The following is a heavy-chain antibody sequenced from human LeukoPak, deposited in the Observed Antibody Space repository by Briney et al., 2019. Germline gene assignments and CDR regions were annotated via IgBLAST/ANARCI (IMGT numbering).Heavy chain of an antibody. Sequence: ASVKVFWKASGNTLSGYYMLWVLQDAGQRLVWIGWINPNSGGTNYAQKFQGRVTMTRDTSISTAYMELSRLRSDDTAVYYCARALGLVRGAPGYWGQGTLVTVSS. D-gene: IGHD3-10*01. CDR3: ARALGLVRGAPGY. CDR1: GNTLSGYY. J-gene: IGHJ4*02. V-gene: IGHV1-2*02. CDR2: INPNSGGT.